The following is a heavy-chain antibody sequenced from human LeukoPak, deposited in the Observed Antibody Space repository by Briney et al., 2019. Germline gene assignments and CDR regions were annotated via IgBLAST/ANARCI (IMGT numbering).Heavy chain of an antibody. CDR1: GFTFSTYG. CDR2: ISYDGSNK. D-gene: IGHD3-22*01. J-gene: IGHJ4*02. Sequence: GGSLRLSCAASGFTFSTYGMHWVRQAPGKGLEWVAVISYDGSNKYYADSVKGRFTISRDSSKNTLYLQMNSLRAEDTAVYYCASHYDTSGYHYFDFRGQGTLVTVSS. V-gene: IGHV3-30*03. CDR3: ASHYDTSGYHYFDF.